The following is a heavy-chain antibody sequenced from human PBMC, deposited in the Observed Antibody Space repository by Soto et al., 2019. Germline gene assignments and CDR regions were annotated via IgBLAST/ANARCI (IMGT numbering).Heavy chain of an antibody. CDR3: VRGGSANYYGLFDS. V-gene: IGHV4-30-4*01. Sequence: SETLSLTCTVSGGSISSGDYYWSWIRQPPGKVLVWIGYTSHSGNTNYNPSLKSRVTISIDRSKNQFSLRLSSVTAADTAVYYCVRGGSANYYGLFDSWGQGTLVTVSS. J-gene: IGHJ4*02. D-gene: IGHD1-26*01. CDR2: TSHSGNT. CDR1: GGSISSGDYY.